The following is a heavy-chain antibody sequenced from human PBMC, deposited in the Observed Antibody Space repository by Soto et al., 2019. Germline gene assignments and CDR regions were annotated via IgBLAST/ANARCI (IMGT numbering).Heavy chain of an antibody. Sequence: SETLSLTCTVSGGSISTGDYFWSWIRQPPGKGLEWIGYIYYTGSTFYNPSLRSRVTISGDTSKNEFSLKLSSVTAADTAVYYCARGRGSSWYLDYWGQGTLVTVSS. CDR3: ARGRGSSWYLDY. CDR1: GGSISTGDYF. D-gene: IGHD6-13*01. V-gene: IGHV4-30-4*01. J-gene: IGHJ4*02. CDR2: IYYTGST.